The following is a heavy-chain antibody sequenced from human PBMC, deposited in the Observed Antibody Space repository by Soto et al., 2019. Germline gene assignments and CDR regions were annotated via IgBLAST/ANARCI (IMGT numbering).Heavy chain of an antibody. CDR1: GGSISGSY. CDR3: ARSTMIVSS. J-gene: IGHJ5*02. Sequence: SETLSLTCTVSGGSISGSYWSWIRQTPGKVLEWVGYIHYSGSTNYNPSLKSRVTMSVDSAKNQFSLQLSSVTAADTAVYYCARSTMIVSSWGQGTLVTVSS. D-gene: IGHD3-22*01. CDR2: IHYSGST. V-gene: IGHV4-59*08.